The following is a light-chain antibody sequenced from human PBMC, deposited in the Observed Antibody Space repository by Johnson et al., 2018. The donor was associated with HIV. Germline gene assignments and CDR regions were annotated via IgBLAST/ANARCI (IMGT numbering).Light chain of an antibody. V-gene: IGLV1-51*02. CDR2: ETN. Sequence: QSVLTQPPSVSAAPGQKVTISCSGSSSTIGNNYVSWYQQFPGTAPKLLIYETNKRPSGIPDRFSGSKSGTSATLGITGLQTVDEADYYCGSWDSSLSALYVFGTGTKVAVL. CDR3: GSWDSSLSALYV. CDR1: SSTIGNNY. J-gene: IGLJ1*01.